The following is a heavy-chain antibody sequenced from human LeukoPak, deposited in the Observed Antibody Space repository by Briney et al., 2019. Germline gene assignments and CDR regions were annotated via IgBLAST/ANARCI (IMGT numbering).Heavy chain of an antibody. J-gene: IGHJ4*02. CDR2: ISSSSSTI. CDR3: ARDRDSSGWYRIDY. D-gene: IGHD6-19*01. Sequence: GGSLRLSCAASGFTFSSYSMNWVRQAPGKGLEWVSYISSSSSTIYYADSVKGRFTISRDNAKNSLYLQMNSLRAEDTAVYYCARDRDSSGWYRIDYWGQGILVTVSS. CDR1: GFTFSSYS. V-gene: IGHV3-48*01.